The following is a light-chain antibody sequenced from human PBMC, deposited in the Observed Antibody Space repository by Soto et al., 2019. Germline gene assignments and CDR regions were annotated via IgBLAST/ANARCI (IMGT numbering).Light chain of an antibody. CDR1: QSVSSSY. Sequence: EIVLTQSPGTLSLSPVERATLSCMASQSVSSSYLSWYQQKPGQAPRLLIYGASNRATGIPDRFSGSGSGTDFTLTISRLEPEDFAVYYCQQYGSSPLTFGGGTKVDIK. J-gene: IGKJ4*01. CDR3: QQYGSSPLT. CDR2: GAS. V-gene: IGKV3-20*01.